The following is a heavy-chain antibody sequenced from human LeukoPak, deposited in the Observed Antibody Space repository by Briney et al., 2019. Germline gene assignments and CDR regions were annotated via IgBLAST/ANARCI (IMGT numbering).Heavy chain of an antibody. CDR1: GFTFGDYY. Sequence: GGSLRLSCAASGFTFGDYYMSWIRQAPGKGLEWVSYISSSSPYTSYADSVRGRFTISRDNAKNSLSLLMKTQRGAGCAVYYWVRISTLTTLDSWGQGTLVTVSS. CDR3: VRISTLTTLDS. J-gene: IGHJ5*01. CDR2: ISSSSPYT. D-gene: IGHD4-11*01. V-gene: IGHV3-11*06.